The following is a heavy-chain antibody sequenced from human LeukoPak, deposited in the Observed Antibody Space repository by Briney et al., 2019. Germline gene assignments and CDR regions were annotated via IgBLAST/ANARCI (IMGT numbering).Heavy chain of an antibody. Sequence: PGGSLRLSCAASGFTFSRYAVSWVRQAPGKGLEWVSAISGSAGSTHYADSVKGRFTISRDNSKNTMYLQMNSLRAEDTALYYCAKHGENYGDSVVDYWGQGTLVTVSS. D-gene: IGHD4-17*01. V-gene: IGHV3-23*01. CDR3: AKHGENYGDSVVDY. J-gene: IGHJ4*02. CDR2: ISGSAGST. CDR1: GFTFSRYA.